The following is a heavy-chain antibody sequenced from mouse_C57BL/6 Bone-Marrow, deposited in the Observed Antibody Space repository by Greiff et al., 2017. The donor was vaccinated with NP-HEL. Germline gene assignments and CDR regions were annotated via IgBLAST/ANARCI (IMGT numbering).Heavy chain of an antibody. J-gene: IGHJ2*01. Sequence: EVQLMESGGGLVKPGGSLKLSCAASGFTFSSYTMSWVRQTPEKRLEWVATISGGGGNTYYPDSVKGRFTISRDNAKNTLYLQMSSLRSEDTALYYCARHGEGITTRFDYWGQGTTLTVSS. CDR1: GFTFSSYT. D-gene: IGHD1-1*01. V-gene: IGHV5-9*01. CDR2: ISGGGGNT. CDR3: ARHGEGITTRFDY.